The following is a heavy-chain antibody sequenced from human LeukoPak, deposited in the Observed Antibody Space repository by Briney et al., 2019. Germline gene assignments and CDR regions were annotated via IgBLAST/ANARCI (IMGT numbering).Heavy chain of an antibody. V-gene: IGHV4-59*12. CDR3: ARSGVPRFYYYYYMDV. D-gene: IGHD3-3*01. Sequence: PSETLSLTCAVSGGSISSYYWSWIRQPPGKGLEWIGYIYYSGSTNYNPSLKSRVTISVDTSKNQFSLQLNSVTPEDTAVYYCARSGVPRFYYYYYMDVWGKGTTVTVSS. J-gene: IGHJ6*03. CDR1: GGSISSYY. CDR2: IYYSGST.